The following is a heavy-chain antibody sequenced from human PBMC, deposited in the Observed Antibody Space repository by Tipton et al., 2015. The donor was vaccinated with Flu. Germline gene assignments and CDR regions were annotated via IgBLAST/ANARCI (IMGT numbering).Heavy chain of an antibody. Sequence: LRLSCTVSGASVNIENSYWVWIRKSLGRGLEWIGTIYNTGLTNYNPSLKSRVTVSLDMSKNQFSLNVSLATAADTATYFCARGNWNSNYDNWFDPWGQGTPVTVSS. D-gene: IGHD1-1*01. J-gene: IGHJ5*02. V-gene: IGHV4-39*07. CDR1: GASVNIENSY. CDR2: IYNTGLT. CDR3: ARGNWNSNYDNWFDP.